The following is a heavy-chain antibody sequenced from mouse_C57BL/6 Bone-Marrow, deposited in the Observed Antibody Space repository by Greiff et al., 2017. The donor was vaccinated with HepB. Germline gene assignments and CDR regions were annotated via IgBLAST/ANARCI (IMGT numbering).Heavy chain of an antibody. D-gene: IGHD2-2*01. CDR3: ARQGGYDVPFDY. Sequence: DVHLVESGGGLVQPGGSLKLSCAASGFTFSDYYMYWVRQTPEKRLEWVAYISNGGGSTYYPDTVKGRFTISRDNAKNTLYLQMSRLKSEDTAMYYCARQGGYDVPFDYWGQGTTLTVSS. CDR2: ISNGGGST. CDR1: GFTFSDYY. J-gene: IGHJ2*01. V-gene: IGHV5-12*01.